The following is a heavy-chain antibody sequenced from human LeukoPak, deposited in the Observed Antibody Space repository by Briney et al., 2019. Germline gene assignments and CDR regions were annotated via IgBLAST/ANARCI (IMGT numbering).Heavy chain of an antibody. D-gene: IGHD3-10*01. CDR1: GGSFSGYY. CDR3: ARGTRGSSYFDY. J-gene: IGHJ4*02. Sequence: SETLSLTCAVYGGSFSGYYWSWIRQPPGKGLECIGEINHSGSTNYNPSLKSRVTISVDTSKNQFSLKLSSVTAADTAVYYCARGTRGSSYFDYWGQRTLVTVSS. CDR2: INHSGST. V-gene: IGHV4-34*01.